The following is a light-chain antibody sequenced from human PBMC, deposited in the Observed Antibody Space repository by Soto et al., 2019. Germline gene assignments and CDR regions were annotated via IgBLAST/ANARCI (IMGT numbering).Light chain of an antibody. CDR3: QQYNNWPHT. CDR1: QSVSSK. J-gene: IGKJ2*01. Sequence: EIVMTQSLATLSVSPGEGATLSCRASQSVSSKLAWFQQKPGQAPSLLIYGVSTRATGVPVRFSGSGSGTEFTLTINSLQSEDFAVYYCQQYNNWPHTFGQGTKVDIK. CDR2: GVS. V-gene: IGKV3-15*01.